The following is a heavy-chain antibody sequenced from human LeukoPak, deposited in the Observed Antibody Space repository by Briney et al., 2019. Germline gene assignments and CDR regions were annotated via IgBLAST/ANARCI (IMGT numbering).Heavy chain of an antibody. D-gene: IGHD5-18*01. J-gene: IGHJ4*02. CDR2: ISWNSGSI. Sequence: GGSLGLSCAASGFTFDDYGMSWVRQAPGKGLEWVSGISWNSGSIGYADSVKGRFTISRDNAKNSLYLQMNSLRAEDTALYYCAKDTGHYVNGGVAWIQLPYYFDYWGQGTLVTVSS. CDR3: AKDTGHYVNGGVAWIQLPYYFDY. CDR1: GFTFDDYG. V-gene: IGHV3-9*01.